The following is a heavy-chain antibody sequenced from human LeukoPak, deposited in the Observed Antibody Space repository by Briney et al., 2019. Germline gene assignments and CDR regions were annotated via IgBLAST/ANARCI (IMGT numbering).Heavy chain of an antibody. J-gene: IGHJ6*03. CDR2: IYTSGST. D-gene: IGHD6-19*01. V-gene: IGHV4-61*02. Sequence: SQTLTLTCTVSGGSISSGSYYWSWIRQPAGKGLEWIGRIYTSGSTNYNPSLKSRATISVDTSKNQFSLKLSSVTAADTAVYYCASTKPGYSSGWPRNYYYYYMDVWGKGTTVTVSS. CDR1: GGSISSGSYY. CDR3: ASTKPGYSSGWPRNYYYYYMDV.